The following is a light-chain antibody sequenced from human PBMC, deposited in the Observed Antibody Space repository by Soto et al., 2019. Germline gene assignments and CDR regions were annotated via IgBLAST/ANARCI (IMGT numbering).Light chain of an antibody. CDR3: QQANSFPIT. J-gene: IGKJ5*01. Sequence: DIQMTQFPSSVSASVGDRVTITCRASQRINYLAWYQQKPGKAPKLLIYEATNLQSGVPPRFSGSGSGTDFTLTISSLQPEDFATYFCQQANSFPITFGQGTRLEIK. CDR2: EAT. CDR1: QRINY. V-gene: IGKV1-12*01.